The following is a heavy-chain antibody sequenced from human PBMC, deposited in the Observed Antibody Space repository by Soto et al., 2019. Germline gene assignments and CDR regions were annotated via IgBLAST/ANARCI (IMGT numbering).Heavy chain of an antibody. Sequence: SQTLSLTCTVSGGSISSRGYYWSWIRQHPGKGLEWIGYIYYSGSTYYNPSLKSRVTISVDTSKNQFSLKLSSVTAADTAVYYCARQPPYYDFWSGPVGNAFDIWGQGTMVTVSS. CDR2: IYYSGST. V-gene: IGHV4-31*03. J-gene: IGHJ3*02. CDR1: GGSISSRGYY. D-gene: IGHD3-3*01. CDR3: ARQPPYYDFWSGPVGNAFDI.